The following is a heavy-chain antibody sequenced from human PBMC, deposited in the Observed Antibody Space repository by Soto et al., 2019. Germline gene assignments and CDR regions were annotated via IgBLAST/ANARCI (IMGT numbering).Heavy chain of an antibody. CDR3: ARRSTEYYYGSGSYYDVGNWFDP. Sequence: GESLKISCKGLGYSFTAYWIAWVRQMPGQGLEWMGIIYPDDSRTRYSPSFQGQVTISADKSISTAYLQWSSLKASDTAMYYCARRSTEYYYGSGSYYDVGNWFDPWGQGTLVTVS. CDR2: IYPDDSRT. CDR1: GYSFTAYW. V-gene: IGHV5-51*01. D-gene: IGHD3-10*01. J-gene: IGHJ5*02.